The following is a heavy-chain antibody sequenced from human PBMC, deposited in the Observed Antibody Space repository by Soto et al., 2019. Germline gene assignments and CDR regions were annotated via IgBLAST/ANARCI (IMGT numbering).Heavy chain of an antibody. V-gene: IGHV4-59*08. J-gene: IGHJ3*02. Sequence: PSETLSLTFTVSGGSISSYYWSWIRQPPGKGLEWIGYIYYSGSTNYNPSLKSRVTISVDTSKNQFSLKLSSVTAADTAVYYCARPKSSGWLDAFDIWGQGTMVTVSS. D-gene: IGHD6-19*01. CDR1: GGSISSYY. CDR2: IYYSGST. CDR3: ARPKSSGWLDAFDI.